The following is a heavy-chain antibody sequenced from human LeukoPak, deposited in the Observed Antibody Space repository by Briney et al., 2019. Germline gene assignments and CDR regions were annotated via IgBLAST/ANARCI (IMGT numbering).Heavy chain of an antibody. J-gene: IGHJ4*02. CDR2: FDPEDGET. CDR1: GYTLTELS. D-gene: IGHD2-2*01. CDR3: ATEVGYCSSTSCYVY. V-gene: IGHV1-24*01. Sequence: ASVKVSCKVSGYTLTELSMHWVRQAPGKRPGWMGGFDPEDGETICAQKFQGRVTMTEDTSTDTACMELSSLRSEDTAVYYCATEVGYCSSTSCYVYWGQGTLVTVSS.